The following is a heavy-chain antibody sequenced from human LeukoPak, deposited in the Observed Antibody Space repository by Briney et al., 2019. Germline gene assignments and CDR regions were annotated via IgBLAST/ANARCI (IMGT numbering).Heavy chain of an antibody. CDR3: ARGMGAGTYRRYDF. Sequence: ASVKVSCKASGYSFTAYNIHRVRQAPGQGLEWMGWITPSNGATDYAQQFQGRVSMTRDTSINTAYLELNNLISDDTAVYYCARGMGAGTYRRYDFWGQGTLVTVSS. D-gene: IGHD3-10*01. CDR1: GYSFTAYN. V-gene: IGHV1-2*02. CDR2: ITPSNGAT. J-gene: IGHJ4*02.